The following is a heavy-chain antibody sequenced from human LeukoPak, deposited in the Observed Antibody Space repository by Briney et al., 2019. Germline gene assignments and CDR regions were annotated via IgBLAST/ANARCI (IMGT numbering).Heavy chain of an antibody. CDR2: IYTSGST. Sequence: SETLSLTCTVSGGSISSYYWSWIRQLAGKGLEWIGRIYTSGSTNYNPSLKSRVTMSVDTSKDQFSLKLSSVTAADTAVYYCARSGDSRQTGDYWGQGTLVTVSS. CDR1: GGSISSYY. J-gene: IGHJ4*02. D-gene: IGHD6-13*01. CDR3: ARSGDSRQTGDY. V-gene: IGHV4-4*07.